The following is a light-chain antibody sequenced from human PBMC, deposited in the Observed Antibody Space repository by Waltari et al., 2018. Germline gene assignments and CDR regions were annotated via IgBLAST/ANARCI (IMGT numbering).Light chain of an antibody. J-gene: IGKJ1*01. CDR3: QQSFNAPRT. CDR2: GAS. CDR1: QNIKNH. V-gene: IGKV1-39*01. Sequence: DIEMTQSPSLLSASVGDRVTISCRASQNIKNHLNWYRQKPGKAPEVLIFGASTLQSGVPLRFSGGGFGTDFALTITNLQPEDVATYYCQQSFNAPRTFGPGTKVEIK.